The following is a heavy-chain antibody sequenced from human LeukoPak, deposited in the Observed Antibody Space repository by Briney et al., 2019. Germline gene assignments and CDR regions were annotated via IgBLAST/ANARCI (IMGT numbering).Heavy chain of an antibody. D-gene: IGHD4-17*01. CDR1: GFTFSSYG. CDR3: AKDLFSLGPSYLTTGTLDY. J-gene: IGHJ4*02. CDR2: IRYDGSNK. Sequence: GGSLRLSCAASGFTFSSYGMHWVRQAPGKGLEWVAFIRYDGSNKYYADSVKGRFTITSDNSKNTLYLQMNSLRAEDTAVYYCAKDLFSLGPSYLTTGTLDYWGQGTLVTVSS. V-gene: IGHV3-30*02.